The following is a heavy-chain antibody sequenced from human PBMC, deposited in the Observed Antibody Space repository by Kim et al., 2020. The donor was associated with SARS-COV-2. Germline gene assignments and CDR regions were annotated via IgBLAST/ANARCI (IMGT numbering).Heavy chain of an antibody. J-gene: IGHJ3*02. D-gene: IGHD3-16*01. CDR3: GNGYVRDFGI. CDR1: QFTFTKYW. V-gene: IGHV3-7*01. CDR2: INEDGSVK. Sequence: GGSLRLSCAASQFTFTKYWMTWVRQTPGKGLEWAAAINEDGSVKQYVDSVKGRFAISRDNAKNSVYLQMNNLRADDTAVYFCGNGYVRDFGICGQGAMVT.